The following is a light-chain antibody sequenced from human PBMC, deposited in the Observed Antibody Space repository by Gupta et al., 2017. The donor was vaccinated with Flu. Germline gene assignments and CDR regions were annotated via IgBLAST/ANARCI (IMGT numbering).Light chain of an antibody. V-gene: IGLV2-23*02. CDR2: EVS. J-gene: IGLJ3*02. CDR1: SSDVGSYNF. CDR3: CSYAGRSTWV. Sequence: QSALTKPASVSGSPGQSITLSCTGTSSDVGSYNFVSWYQQHPGKVPKVMIYEVSKRPSGVSNRFSGSKSGNTASLTISGLQAEDEADYYCCSYAGRSTWVLGGGTKLTVL.